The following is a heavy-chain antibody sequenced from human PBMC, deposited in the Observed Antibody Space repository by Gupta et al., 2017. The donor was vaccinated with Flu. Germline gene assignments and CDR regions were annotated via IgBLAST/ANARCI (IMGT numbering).Heavy chain of an antibody. CDR3: ARKGGGHCSGGSCYSFDF. J-gene: IGHJ4*02. Sequence: QVQLVQSGAEVKKPGSLVKVSCKASGVTFSTYAINWVRQAPGQGLEWMGGIIPVFGPTNYAQKCQGRVTITADESTSTAYMEISSLRSEDTAVYYCARKGGGHCSGGSCYSFDFWGQGTLVTVSS. CDR1: GVTFSTYA. CDR2: IIPVFGPT. V-gene: IGHV1-69*01. D-gene: IGHD2-15*01.